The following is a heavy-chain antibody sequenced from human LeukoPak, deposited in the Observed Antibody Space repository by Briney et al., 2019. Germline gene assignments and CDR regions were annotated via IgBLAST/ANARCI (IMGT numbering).Heavy chain of an antibody. CDR1: GGSISSGSYY. CDR2: IYTSGST. Sequence: SETLSLTCTVSGGSISSGSYYWSWIRQPAGKGLEWIGRIYTSGSTNYNPSLKSRVTLSVDTSKNQFSLNLSSVTAADTAVYYCARETSLWFDPWGQGTLVTVSS. J-gene: IGHJ5*02. V-gene: IGHV4-61*02. CDR3: ARETSLWFDP.